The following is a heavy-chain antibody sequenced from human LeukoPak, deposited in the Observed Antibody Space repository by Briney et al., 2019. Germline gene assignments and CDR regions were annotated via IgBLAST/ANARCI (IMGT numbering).Heavy chain of an antibody. CDR3: ARWDDGLDY. CDR2: INHSGST. J-gene: IGHJ4*02. D-gene: IGHD1-26*01. V-gene: IGHV4-34*01. Sequence: SETLSLTCAVYVGPFSGYYWSWLRQPPGKGLEWIGEINHSGSTNYNPSLKSRVTISVDTSKNQFSLKLSSVTAADTAVYYCARWDDGLDYWGQGTLVTVSS. CDR1: VGPFSGYY.